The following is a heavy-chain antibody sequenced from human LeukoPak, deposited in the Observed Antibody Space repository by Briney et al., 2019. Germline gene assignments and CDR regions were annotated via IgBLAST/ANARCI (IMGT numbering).Heavy chain of an antibody. CDR2: MNPNSGNT. D-gene: IGHD2-2*01. CDR3: ARDCSSTSCWGDAFDI. Sequence: ASVKVSCKASGYTFTSYDINGVRQATGQGLEWMGWMNPNSGNTGYAQKFQGRVTITRNTSISTAYMELSSLRSEDTAVYYCARDCSSTSCWGDAFDIWGQGTMVTVSS. CDR1: GYTFTSYD. V-gene: IGHV1-8*03. J-gene: IGHJ3*02.